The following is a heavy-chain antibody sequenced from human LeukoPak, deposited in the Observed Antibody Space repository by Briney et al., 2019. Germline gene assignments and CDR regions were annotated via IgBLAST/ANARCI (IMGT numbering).Heavy chain of an antibody. CDR2: ISNSGDTT. J-gene: IGHJ6*03. Sequence: GESLRLSCAASEFAFSDYYMNWIRQAPGKGLEWVSYISNSGDTTHYVDSVRGRFTISRDSARNSLALQMDSLRVEDTTIYYCARGPRAAVGIYYYYMDVWGKGTTVTVSS. D-gene: IGHD6-13*01. CDR1: EFAFSDYY. CDR3: ARGPRAAVGIYYYYMDV. V-gene: IGHV3-11*04.